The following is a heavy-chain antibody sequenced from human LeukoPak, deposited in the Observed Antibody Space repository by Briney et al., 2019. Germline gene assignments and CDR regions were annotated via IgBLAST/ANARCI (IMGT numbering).Heavy chain of an antibody. V-gene: IGHV1-2*02. D-gene: IGHD2-2*01. J-gene: IGHJ6*02. Sequence: GASVKVSCKASGYTFTGYYMHWVRQAPGQGREWMGWINPNSGGTNYAQKFQGRVTMTRDTSISTAYMELSRLRSDDTAVYYCARDADIVVVPAAPFYYYYGMDVWGQGTTVTVSS. CDR2: INPNSGGT. CDR3: ARDADIVVVPAAPFYYYYGMDV. CDR1: GYTFTGYY.